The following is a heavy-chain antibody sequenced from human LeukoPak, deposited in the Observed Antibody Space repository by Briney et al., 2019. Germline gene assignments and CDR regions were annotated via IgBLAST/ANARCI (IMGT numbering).Heavy chain of an antibody. D-gene: IGHD1-26*01. CDR2: ISSSSSYI. J-gene: IGHJ4*02. V-gene: IGHV3-21*01. CDR1: GVTLSSVS. CDR3: ARDLVVWELLPIRTKRGYYFDY. Sequence: DGSRRRSCATSGVTLSSVSMNWGRQAPGKGLEWVSSISSSSSYIYYADSVKGRFTISRDNAKNSLYLQMNSLRAEDTAVYYCARDLVVWELLPIRTKRGYYFDYWGQGTLVTVSS.